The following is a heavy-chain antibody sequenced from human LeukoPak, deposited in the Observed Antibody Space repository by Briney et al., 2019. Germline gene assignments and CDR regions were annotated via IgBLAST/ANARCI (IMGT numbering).Heavy chain of an antibody. V-gene: IGHV3-21*01. CDR3: AKLVGGSSSHFDY. Sequence: GGSLRLSCAASGFTFSSYSMNWVRQAPGKGLEWVSSISSSSSYIYYADSVKGRFTISRDNAKNSLYLQMNSLRAEDTAVYYCAKLVGGSSSHFDYWGQGTLVTISS. CDR2: ISSSSSYI. CDR1: GFTFSSYS. J-gene: IGHJ4*02. D-gene: IGHD6-6*01.